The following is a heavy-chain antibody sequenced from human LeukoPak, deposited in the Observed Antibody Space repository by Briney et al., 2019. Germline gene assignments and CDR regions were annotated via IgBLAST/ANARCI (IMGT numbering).Heavy chain of an antibody. D-gene: IGHD1-20*01. CDR2: IYTSGST. CDR1: GVSISSGSYY. CDR3: AKQNYNWNDRLKGFDAFDI. J-gene: IGHJ3*02. Sequence: PSQTLSLTCTVSGVSISSGSYYWSWIRQPAGKGLEWIGRIYTSGSTNYNPSLKSRVTISVDTSKNQFSLKLSSVTAADTAVYYCAKQNYNWNDRLKGFDAFDIWGQGTMVTVSS. V-gene: IGHV4-61*02.